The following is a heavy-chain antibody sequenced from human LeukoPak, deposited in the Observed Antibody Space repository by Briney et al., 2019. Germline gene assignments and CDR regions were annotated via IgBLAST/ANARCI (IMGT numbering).Heavy chain of an antibody. CDR2: ISGSGGST. Sequence: PGGSLTLSCAASGFTFSSYAMSWVRQAPGKGLEWVSAISGSGGSTYYADSVKGRFTISRDNSKNTLYLQMNSLRAEDTAVYYCAKDLTGDYYDSSAFDYWGQGTLVTVSS. CDR3: AKDLTGDYYDSSAFDY. J-gene: IGHJ4*02. CDR1: GFTFSSYA. D-gene: IGHD3-22*01. V-gene: IGHV3-23*01.